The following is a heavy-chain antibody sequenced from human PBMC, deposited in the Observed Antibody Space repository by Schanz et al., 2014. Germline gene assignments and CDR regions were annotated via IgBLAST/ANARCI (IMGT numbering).Heavy chain of an antibody. D-gene: IGHD3-3*01. CDR3: ARDKGGYYPFDY. CDR2: ISAGGTNT. CDR1: GFTFSTYA. J-gene: IGHJ4*02. V-gene: IGHV3-23*04. Sequence: VQLVESGGGVVQPGRSLRLSCVASGFTFSTYAMTWVRQAPGKGLEWVSSISAGGTNTYYADSVKGRFTLSRDNSKNTLYLQMNSLRAEDTAVYYCARDKGGYYPFDYWGQGTLVTVSS.